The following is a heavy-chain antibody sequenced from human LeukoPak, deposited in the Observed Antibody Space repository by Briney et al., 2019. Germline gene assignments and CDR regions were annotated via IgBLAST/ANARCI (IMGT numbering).Heavy chain of an antibody. J-gene: IGHJ3*02. CDR1: GFTFSSYG. V-gene: IGHV3-30*18. CDR3: AKGSGYCSGGSCGDAFDI. Sequence: PGGSLRLSCAASGFTFSSYGMHWVRQAPGKGLEWVAVISYDGSNKYYADSVKGRFTISRDNSKNTLYLQMNSLRAEDTAVYYCAKGSGYCSGGSCGDAFDIWGQGTMVTVSS. D-gene: IGHD2-15*01. CDR2: ISYDGSNK.